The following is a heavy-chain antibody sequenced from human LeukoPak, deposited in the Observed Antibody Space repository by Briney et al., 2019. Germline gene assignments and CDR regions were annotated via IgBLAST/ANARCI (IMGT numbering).Heavy chain of an antibody. Sequence: ASVKVSCKTSGYTFTNFDINWVRQATGQGLEWLGWMNPYTGKTGYAQKFQGRVTFTGDTSISTAYMELSSLRSEDTAVYYCARASLYGDYRDAFDIWGQGTMVTVSS. D-gene: IGHD4-17*01. CDR2: MNPYTGKT. V-gene: IGHV1-8*03. CDR1: GYTFTNFD. CDR3: ARASLYGDYRDAFDI. J-gene: IGHJ3*02.